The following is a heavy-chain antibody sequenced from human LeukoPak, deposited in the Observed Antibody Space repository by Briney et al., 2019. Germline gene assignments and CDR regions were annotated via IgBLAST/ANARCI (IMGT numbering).Heavy chain of an antibody. V-gene: IGHV3-7*01. Sequence: PGGTLRLSCAASGFTFSRYWMSWVRQAPGKGLEWLANIKEDGSEKYYVDSVKGRFPISRDNAKNSLYLQMNSLRAEDTSVYYCASGSREWWGQGTLVTVSS. CDR2: IKEDGSEK. CDR1: GFTFSRYW. J-gene: IGHJ4*02. D-gene: IGHD3-10*01. CDR3: ASGSREW.